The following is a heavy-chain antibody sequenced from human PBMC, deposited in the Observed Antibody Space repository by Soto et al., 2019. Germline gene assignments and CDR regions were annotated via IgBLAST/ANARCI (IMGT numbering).Heavy chain of an antibody. CDR2: ISGSGGST. J-gene: IGHJ4*02. D-gene: IGHD2-15*01. CDR3: SKSQGIVVVVPFDY. Sequence: EVQLLESGGGLVQPGGSLRLSCAASGFTFSSYAMSWVRQAPGKGLEWVSAISGSGGSTYYADSVEGPFTIARDNSKNTLYLQMNSLIAEDTAVYYCSKSQGIVVVVPFDYWGQGTLVTVSS. CDR1: GFTFSSYA. V-gene: IGHV3-23*01.